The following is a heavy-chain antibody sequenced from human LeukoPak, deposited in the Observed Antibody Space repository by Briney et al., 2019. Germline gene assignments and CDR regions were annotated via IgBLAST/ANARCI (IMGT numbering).Heavy chain of an antibody. CDR3: ARTYYYDSSGYYGPEHFDY. V-gene: IGHV4-39*01. D-gene: IGHD3-22*01. Sequence: SETLSLTCTVSGGSISSSSYYWGWIRQPRGKGLEWIGSIYYSGSTYYNPSLKSRVTISVDTSKNQFSLKLSSVTAADTAAYYCARTYYYDSSGYYGPEHFDYWGQGTLVTVSS. CDR2: IYYSGST. J-gene: IGHJ4*02. CDR1: GGSISSSSYY.